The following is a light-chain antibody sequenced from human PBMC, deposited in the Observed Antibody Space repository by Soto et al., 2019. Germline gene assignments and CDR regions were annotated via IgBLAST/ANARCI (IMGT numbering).Light chain of an antibody. CDR1: SSDVGTYDF. CDR3: SSYTSSSTLV. CDR2: EVS. V-gene: IGLV2-14*01. J-gene: IGLJ1*01. Sequence: SALTQPRSVSGSPGQSVTISCTGTSSDVGTYDFVSWYQQHPGKAPKLMIYEVSNRPSGVSNRFSGSKSGNTASLTISGLQAEDEADYYCSSYTSSSTLVFGTGTKVTVL.